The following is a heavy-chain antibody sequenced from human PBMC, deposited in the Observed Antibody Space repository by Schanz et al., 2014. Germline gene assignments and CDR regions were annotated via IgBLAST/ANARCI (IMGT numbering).Heavy chain of an antibody. J-gene: IGHJ4*02. CDR1: GFTFSSYS. Sequence: EVQLVESGGGLVKPGGSLRLSCAASGFTFSSYSMNWVRQAPGKGLEWVSGISGSGGSTYYADSVKGRFTISRDNSKNTLYLQMNSLRAGDTAVYYCARVPYGSGSYWDYWGQGTLVTVSS. D-gene: IGHD3-10*01. CDR3: ARVPYGSGSYWDY. V-gene: IGHV3-23*04. CDR2: ISGSGGST.